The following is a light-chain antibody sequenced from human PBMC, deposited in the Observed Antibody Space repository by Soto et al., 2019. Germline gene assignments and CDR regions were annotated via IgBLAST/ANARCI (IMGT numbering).Light chain of an antibody. CDR1: QSVSST. Sequence: EIVMTQSPATLSVSPGGRATLSCRASQSVSSTLAWYQQKPGQAPRLLIYGASSRATGIPDRFSGSGSGTDFTLTISSLEPEDSAVYYCQQRHMWPITFGQGTRLEIK. CDR3: QQRHMWPIT. J-gene: IGKJ5*01. V-gene: IGKV3D-15*01. CDR2: GAS.